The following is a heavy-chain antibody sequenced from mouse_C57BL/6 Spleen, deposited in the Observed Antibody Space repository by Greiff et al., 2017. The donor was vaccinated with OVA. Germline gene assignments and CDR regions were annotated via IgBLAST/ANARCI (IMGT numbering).Heavy chain of an antibody. CDR2: IYPGDGDT. CDR3: ARDSLLRSAMDY. D-gene: IGHD1-2*01. CDR1: GYAFSSYW. J-gene: IGHJ4*01. Sequence: VHLVESGAELVKPGASVKISCKASGYAFSSYWMNWVKQRPGKGLEWIGQIYPGDGDTKYNGKFKGKATLTADKSSSTAYMQLSSLTSEDSAVYFCARDSLLRSAMDYWGQGTSVTVSS. V-gene: IGHV1-80*01.